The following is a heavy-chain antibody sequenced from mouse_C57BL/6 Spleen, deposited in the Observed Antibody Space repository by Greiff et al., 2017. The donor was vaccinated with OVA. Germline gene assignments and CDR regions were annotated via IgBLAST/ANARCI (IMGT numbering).Heavy chain of an antibody. J-gene: IGHJ1*03. CDR3: AIWHSNYVSYWYFDV. V-gene: IGHV1-74*01. D-gene: IGHD2-5*01. CDR1: GYTFTSYW. Sequence: VKLQESGAELVKPGASVKVSCKASGYTFTSYWMHWVKQRPGQGLEWIGRIHPSDSDTNYNQKFKGKATLTVDKSSSTAYMQLSSLTSEDSAVYYCAIWHSNYVSYWYFDVWGTGTTVTVSS. CDR2: IHPSDSDT.